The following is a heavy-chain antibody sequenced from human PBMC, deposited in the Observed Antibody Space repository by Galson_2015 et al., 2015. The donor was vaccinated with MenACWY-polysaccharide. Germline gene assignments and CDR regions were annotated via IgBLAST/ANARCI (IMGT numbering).Heavy chain of an antibody. Sequence: SLRLSCAASGFSMTSYAVNWVRQAPGKGLEWVAVISGSGTNIQYADSVKGRFTIPRDTSKSTLYLQMNSLRAEDTAKYYCAKASQWGAAAVGSFDHWGQGTLVTVSS. J-gene: IGHJ4*02. CDR2: ISGSGTNI. CDR3: AKASQWGAAAVGSFDH. CDR1: GFSMTSYA. D-gene: IGHD6-13*01. V-gene: IGHV3-23*01.